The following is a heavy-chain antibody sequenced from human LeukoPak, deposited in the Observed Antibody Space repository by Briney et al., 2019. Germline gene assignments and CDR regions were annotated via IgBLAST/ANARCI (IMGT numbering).Heavy chain of an antibody. CDR3: AREEGPYVVSSTYFDY. Sequence: PGGSLRLSCAASGFTFSSYAMSWVRQAPGKGLEWVSGISGSGGSTYYADSVKGRFTICRDNSKNTVYLKMNRLRAEDTAVYYCAREEGPYVVSSTYFDYWGQGTLVTVSS. CDR1: GFTFSSYA. D-gene: IGHD2-2*01. V-gene: IGHV3-23*01. CDR2: ISGSGGST. J-gene: IGHJ4*02.